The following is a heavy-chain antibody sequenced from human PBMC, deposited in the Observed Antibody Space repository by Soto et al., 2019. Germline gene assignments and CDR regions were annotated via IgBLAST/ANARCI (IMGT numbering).Heavy chain of an antibody. D-gene: IGHD1-1*01. CDR3: ARMLATTYFHSYIDV. V-gene: IGHV2-26*01. J-gene: IGHJ6*03. CDR1: GFALNNARMG. Sequence: QVTLKESGPVLVKPTETLTLTCTVSGFALNNARMGVSWIRQPPGKALEWLAHIFSNDEKSYNTSLRTRITISKDTSKSQVVLTVTNMDPVDTATYYCARMLATTYFHSYIDVWGNGTTVTVSS. CDR2: IFSNDEK.